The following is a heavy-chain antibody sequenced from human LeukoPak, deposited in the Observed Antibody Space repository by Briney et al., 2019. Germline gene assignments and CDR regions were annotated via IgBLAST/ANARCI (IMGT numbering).Heavy chain of an antibody. D-gene: IGHD3-10*01. Sequence: SGTLSLTCAVSGDSISSSKWWSWVRQPPGKGLEWIGEVYHNADTNYSPSLKSRVTMSVDKSENQFSLKLTSVTAADTAVYYCATYYDSGYRFDYWGQGALVTVSS. CDR3: ATYYDSGYRFDY. J-gene: IGHJ4*02. CDR1: GDSISSSKW. CDR2: VYHNADT. V-gene: IGHV4-4*02.